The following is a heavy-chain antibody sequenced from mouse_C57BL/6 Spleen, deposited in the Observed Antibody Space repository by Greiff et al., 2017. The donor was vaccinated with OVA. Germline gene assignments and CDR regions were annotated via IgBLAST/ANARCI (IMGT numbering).Heavy chain of an antibody. CDR3: ARKGWTYAMDY. V-gene: IGHV1-50*01. D-gene: IGHD1-1*02. J-gene: IGHJ4*01. CDR1: GYTFTSYW. CDR2: IDPSDSYT. Sequence: QVQLQQPGAELVKPGASVKLSCKASGYTFTSYWMQWVKQRPGQGLEWIGEIDPSDSYTNYNQKFKGKATLTADTSSSTAYMQLSSLTSEDSAVYYCARKGWTYAMDYWGQGTSVTVSS.